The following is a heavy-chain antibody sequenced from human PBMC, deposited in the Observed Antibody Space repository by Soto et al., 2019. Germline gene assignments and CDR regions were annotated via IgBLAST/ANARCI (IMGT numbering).Heavy chain of an antibody. Sequence: ASVKVSCKVSGYTLTELSMHWVRQAPGKGLEWMGGFDPEDGETIYAQKFQGRVTMTEDTSTDKAYMELSSLRSEATAVYYCATAKYCSGGSCYSPNWFDPWGQGTLVTVSS. D-gene: IGHD2-15*01. V-gene: IGHV1-24*01. CDR1: GYTLTELS. CDR3: ATAKYCSGGSCYSPNWFDP. CDR2: FDPEDGET. J-gene: IGHJ5*02.